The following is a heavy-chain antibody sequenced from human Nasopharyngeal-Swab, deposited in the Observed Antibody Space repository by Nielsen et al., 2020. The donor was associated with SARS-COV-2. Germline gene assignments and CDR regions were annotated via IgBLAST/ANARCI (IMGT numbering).Heavy chain of an antibody. Sequence: SLKISCASSGFIFDDYAMHWVRQAPVKGLEWVSGISWNSGRTGYADSVKGRFTISRDNAKNSLYLQMNSLRTEDTALYYCAKDWGSGTYRYSYMDVWGKGTTVTVSS. CDR3: AKDWGSGTYRYSYMDV. CDR2: ISWNSGRT. V-gene: IGHV3-9*01. J-gene: IGHJ6*03. CDR1: GFIFDDYA. D-gene: IGHD1-26*01.